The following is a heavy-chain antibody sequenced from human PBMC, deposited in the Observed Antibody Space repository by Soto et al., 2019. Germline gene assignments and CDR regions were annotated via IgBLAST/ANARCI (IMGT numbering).Heavy chain of an antibody. V-gene: IGHV1-46*01. CDR3: ARDKGYCSSTSCYRYYYYGMDV. CDR1: GYTFTSYY. J-gene: IGHJ6*02. CDR2: INPSGGST. D-gene: IGHD2-2*02. Sequence: QVQLVQSGAEVKKPGASVKVSCKASGYTFTSYYMYWVRQAPGQGLEWMGIINPSGGSTSYAQKFQGRVTMTRDTSTSTVYMELSSLRSEDTAVYYCARDKGYCSSTSCYRYYYYGMDVWGQGTTVTVSS.